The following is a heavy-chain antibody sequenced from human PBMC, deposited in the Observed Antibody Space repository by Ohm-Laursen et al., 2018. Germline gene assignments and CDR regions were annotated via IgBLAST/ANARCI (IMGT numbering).Heavy chain of an antibody. CDR2: IIPILGIA. Sequence: VKISCKASGGTFSSYAISWVRQAPGQGLEWMGRIIPILGIANYAQKFQGRVTITADKSTSTAYMELSSLRSEDTAVYYCARVFRGYSSSWYYFDYWGQGTLVTVSS. CDR3: ARVFRGYSSSWYYFDY. J-gene: IGHJ4*02. D-gene: IGHD6-13*01. CDR1: GGTFSSYA. V-gene: IGHV1-69*10.